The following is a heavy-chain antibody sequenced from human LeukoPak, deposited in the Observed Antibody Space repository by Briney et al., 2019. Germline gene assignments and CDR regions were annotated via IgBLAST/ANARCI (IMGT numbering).Heavy chain of an antibody. D-gene: IGHD6-13*01. V-gene: IGHV4-34*01. CDR3: ARGGRQQLTPYYFDY. J-gene: IGHJ4*02. CDR2: INHSGST. Sequence: SETLSLTCAVYGGSFSGYYWSWIRQPPGKGLEWIGEINHSGSTNYNPSLKSRATISVDTSKNQFSLKLSSVTAADTAVYYCARGGRQQLTPYYFDYWGQGTLVTVSS. CDR1: GGSFSGYY.